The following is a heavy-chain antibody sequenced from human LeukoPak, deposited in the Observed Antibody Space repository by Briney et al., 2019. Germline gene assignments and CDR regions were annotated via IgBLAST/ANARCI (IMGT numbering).Heavy chain of an antibody. CDR1: GGTFSSYA. V-gene: IGHV1-69*13. J-gene: IGHJ4*02. CDR2: IIPIFGTA. D-gene: IGHD2-21*02. CDR3: ARALMGDQNPYFDY. Sequence: ASATVSCQASGGTFSSYAISWVRQAPGQGLAWMGVIIPIFGTANYAQKFQGRVTITADESTSTAYMELSSLRSEDTAVYYCARALMGDQNPYFDYWGQGTLVTVSS.